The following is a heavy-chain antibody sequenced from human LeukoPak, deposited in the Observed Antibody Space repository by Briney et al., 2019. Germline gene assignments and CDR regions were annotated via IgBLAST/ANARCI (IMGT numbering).Heavy chain of an antibody. D-gene: IGHD2-15*01. CDR3: ARVRSGGIVDY. Sequence: SETLSLTCTVSGGSISSSSYYWGWIRQPPGKGLEWIGSIYYSGSTYYNPSLKSRVTISVDTSKNQFSLKLSSVTAADTAVYYCARVRSGGIVDYWGQGTLVTVSS. V-gene: IGHV4-39*07. J-gene: IGHJ4*02. CDR2: IYYSGST. CDR1: GGSISSSSYY.